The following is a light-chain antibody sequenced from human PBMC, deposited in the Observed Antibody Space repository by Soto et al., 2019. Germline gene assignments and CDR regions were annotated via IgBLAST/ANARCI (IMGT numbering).Light chain of an antibody. Sequence: DIQMTQSPSTLSASVGDRVTITCRASQSISSWLAWYQQKPGKAPKLLIYDASGLESGVPSRFSGSGSGTEFTLTISSLQPDDFATYYCQQYNSYLWTFGQGTKVDIK. CDR2: DAS. CDR3: QQYNSYLWT. CDR1: QSISSW. V-gene: IGKV1-5*01. J-gene: IGKJ1*01.